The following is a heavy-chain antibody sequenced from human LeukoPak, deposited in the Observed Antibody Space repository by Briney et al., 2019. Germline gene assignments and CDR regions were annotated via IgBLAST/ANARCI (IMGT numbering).Heavy chain of an antibody. CDR1: GFTFSSYW. D-gene: IGHD4-11*01. CDR2: IKQDGSEK. Sequence: GGSLRLSCAASGFTFSSYWMSWVRQAPGKGLEWVANIKQDGSEKYYVDSVKGRFTISRDNAKNSLYLQMNSLRAEDTAVYYCVRSAFLTTEFYFDYWGHGTLVTVSS. CDR3: VRSAFLTTEFYFDY. J-gene: IGHJ4*01. V-gene: IGHV3-7*01.